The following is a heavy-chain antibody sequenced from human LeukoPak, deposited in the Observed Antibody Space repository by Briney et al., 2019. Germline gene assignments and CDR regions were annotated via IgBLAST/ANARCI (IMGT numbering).Heavy chain of an antibody. CDR3: AKKGEVVFDY. CDR1: GFTFSSSA. J-gene: IGHJ4*02. V-gene: IGHV3-30*02. D-gene: IGHD3-22*01. Sequence: GGSLRLSCATSGFTFSSSAMHWVRQAPGKGLEWVAFIGYDGGNRHYAESVKGRFTISKDNSKNTLYLQMNSLRAEDTAVYYCAKKGEVVFDYWCQRTLVTVSS. CDR2: IGYDGGNR.